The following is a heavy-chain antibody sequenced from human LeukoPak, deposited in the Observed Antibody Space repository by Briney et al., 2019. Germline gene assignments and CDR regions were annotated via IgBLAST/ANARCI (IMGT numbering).Heavy chain of an antibody. J-gene: IGHJ4*02. Sequence: PGGSLRLSCAASGFTFRDYYMSWIRQAPGKGLEWVSYISSSGSAIYYADSVKGRFTISRDNAKNSLYLQMNSLRAEDTAVYYCARDYVDYYDSSGSIYWGQGTLVTVSS. CDR2: ISSSGSAI. CDR3: ARDYVDYYDSSGSIY. CDR1: GFTFRDYY. D-gene: IGHD3-22*01. V-gene: IGHV3-11*04.